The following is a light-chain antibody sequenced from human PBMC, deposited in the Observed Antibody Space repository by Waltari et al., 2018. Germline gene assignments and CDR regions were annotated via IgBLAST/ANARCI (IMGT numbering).Light chain of an antibody. V-gene: IGKV3-15*01. Sequence: EIVMTQSPATLSVSPGEEATLSCRASQSVSSNLAWYQQKPGQAPRLLIYGASTRATGIPARFSGSGSGTEFTLTISSLQSEDFAVYYCQQYNNWPRGTFGQGTRLEIK. CDR1: QSVSSN. CDR3: QQYNNWPRGT. J-gene: IGKJ5*01. CDR2: GAS.